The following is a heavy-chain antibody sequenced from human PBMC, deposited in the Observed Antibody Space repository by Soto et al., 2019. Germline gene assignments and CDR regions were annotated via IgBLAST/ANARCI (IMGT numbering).Heavy chain of an antibody. Sequence: QITLKESGPTLVKPTQTLTLTCTFSGFSLSTSGVGVGWIRQPPGKALEWLALIYWDDDKRYSPSLKSRLTITKDTSKNQVVLTLTKLDTVDTATYYCARGGWTTYYSPFLDSWGQGTLVTVSS. CDR2: IYWDDDK. V-gene: IGHV2-5*02. J-gene: IGHJ4*02. D-gene: IGHD3-10*01. CDR1: GFSLSTSGVG. CDR3: ARGGWTTYYSPFLDS.